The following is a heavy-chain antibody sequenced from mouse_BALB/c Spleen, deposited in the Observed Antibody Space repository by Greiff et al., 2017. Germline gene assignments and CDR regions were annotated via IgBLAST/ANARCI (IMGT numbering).Heavy chain of an antibody. J-gene: IGHJ4*01. CDR3: ARCDYDGAMDY. V-gene: IGHV3-2*02. Sequence: EVKLVESGPGLVKPSQSLSLTCTVTGYSITSDYAWNWIRQFPGNKLEWMGYISYSGSTSYNPSLKSRISITRDTSKNQFFLQLNSVTTEDTATYYCARCDYDGAMDYWGQGTSVTVSS. CDR1: GYSITSDYA. D-gene: IGHD2-4*01. CDR2: ISYSGST.